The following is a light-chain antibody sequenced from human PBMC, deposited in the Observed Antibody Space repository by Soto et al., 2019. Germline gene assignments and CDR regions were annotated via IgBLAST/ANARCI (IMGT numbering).Light chain of an antibody. CDR2: GAS. Sequence: EIVLTQSPGTLSLKPGERATLSCRASQSVSSYLAWYQQKPGQAPRLLIYGASTRATGIPARFSGSGSGTEFTLTISSPQSEDFAVYYCQQYNNWPAITFGQGTRLEIK. CDR3: QQYNNWPAIT. V-gene: IGKV3D-15*01. J-gene: IGKJ5*01. CDR1: QSVSSY.